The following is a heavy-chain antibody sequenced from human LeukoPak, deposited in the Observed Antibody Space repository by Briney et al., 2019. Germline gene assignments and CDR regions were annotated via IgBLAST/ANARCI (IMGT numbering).Heavy chain of an antibody. Sequence: SETLSLTCAVYGGSFSGYYWSWIRQPPGKGLEWIGEINHSGSTNYNPSLKSRVTISVDTSKNQFSLELSSVTAADTAVYYCARGSKPDYWGQGTLVTVSS. D-gene: IGHD6-13*01. J-gene: IGHJ4*02. CDR1: GGSFSGYY. V-gene: IGHV4-34*01. CDR3: ARGSKPDY. CDR2: INHSGST.